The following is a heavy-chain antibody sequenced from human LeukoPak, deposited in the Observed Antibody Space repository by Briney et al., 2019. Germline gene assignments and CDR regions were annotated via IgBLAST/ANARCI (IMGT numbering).Heavy chain of an antibody. V-gene: IGHV3-9*01. CDR1: GFTFDDYA. CDR2: ISWNSGSI. J-gene: IGHJ4*02. D-gene: IGHD1-26*01. CDR3: AQDMRYSGSYYGFDY. Sequence: GRSLRLSCAASGFTFDDYAMHWVRQAPGKGLEWVSGISWNSGSIGYADSVKGRFTISRDNAKNSLYLQMNSLRAEDTALYYCAQDMRYSGSYYGFDYWGQGTLVTVSS.